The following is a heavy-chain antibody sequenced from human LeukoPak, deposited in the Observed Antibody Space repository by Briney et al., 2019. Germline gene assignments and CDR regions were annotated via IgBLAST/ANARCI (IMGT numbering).Heavy chain of an antibody. D-gene: IGHD3-3*02. CDR2: MSPNSGNT. CDR3: ARGRISARGAFDP. V-gene: IGHV1-8*01. Sequence: GASVKVSCKASGYTFTSYDINWVRQATGQGLEWMGWMSPNSGNTGYAQKFQGRVTMTRNTSISTAYMELSSLRSEDTAVYYCARGRISARGAFDPWGQGTLVTVSS. J-gene: IGHJ5*02. CDR1: GYTFTSYD.